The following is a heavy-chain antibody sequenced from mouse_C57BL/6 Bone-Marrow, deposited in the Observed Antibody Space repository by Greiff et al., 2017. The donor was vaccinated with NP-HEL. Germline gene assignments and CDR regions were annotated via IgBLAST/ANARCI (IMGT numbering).Heavy chain of an antibody. CDR1: EYEFPSHD. V-gene: IGHV5-2*01. CDR3: ARPCYYGYDAGAWFAY. J-gene: IGHJ3*01. Sequence: EVKLVESGGGLVQPGESLKLSCETNEYEFPSHDMSWVRKTPEKRLELVAAINRDGGSTYYPDTMERRFIISRDNTKKTLYLQMSSLRSEDTAVYYCARPCYYGYDAGAWFAYWGQGTLVTVSA. CDR2: INRDGGST. D-gene: IGHD2-2*01.